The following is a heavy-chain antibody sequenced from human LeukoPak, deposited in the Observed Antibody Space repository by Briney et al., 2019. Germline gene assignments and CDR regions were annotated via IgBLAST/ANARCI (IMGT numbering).Heavy chain of an antibody. Sequence: GGSLGLSCAASGLPFSTYYMTWVRQAPGKGLEWVANIKQDGSQKYYVASVEGRFTISRDNAKSSLFLQMNSLRAEDTAVYYCGAQRAEGFDYWGQGTLVAVSS. CDR2: IKQDGSQK. CDR3: GAQRAEGFDY. V-gene: IGHV3-7*01. CDR1: GLPFSTYY. J-gene: IGHJ4*02.